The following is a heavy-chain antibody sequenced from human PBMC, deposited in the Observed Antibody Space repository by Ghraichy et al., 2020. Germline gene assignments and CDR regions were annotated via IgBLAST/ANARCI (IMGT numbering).Heavy chain of an antibody. CDR1: GFTFDDYA. D-gene: IGHD2-8*02. CDR2: ISWNSGSI. Sequence: SLRLSCAASGFTFDDYAMHWVRQAPGKGLEWVSGISWNSGSIGYADSVKGRFTISRDNAKNSLYLQMNSLRAEDTALYYCAKGSGHVLGRSYFDYWGQGTLVTVSS. CDR3: AKGSGHVLGRSYFDY. V-gene: IGHV3-9*01. J-gene: IGHJ4*02.